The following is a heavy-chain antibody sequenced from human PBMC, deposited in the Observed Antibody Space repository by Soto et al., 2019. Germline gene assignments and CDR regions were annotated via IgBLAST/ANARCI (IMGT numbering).Heavy chain of an antibody. CDR3: ARSPDSSGYYPRRYYYGMDV. CDR1: GGSISSTNW. J-gene: IGHJ6*02. V-gene: IGHV4-4*02. Sequence: SEPPSPPYACSGGSISSTNWRSGARQPPWMVLEWVGEIYHSGSTNYNPPLKSRVTMSVDKSKNQFSLKLSSVTAADTAAYYCARSPDSSGYYPRRYYYGMDVWGQGTTV. D-gene: IGHD3-22*01. CDR2: IYHSGST.